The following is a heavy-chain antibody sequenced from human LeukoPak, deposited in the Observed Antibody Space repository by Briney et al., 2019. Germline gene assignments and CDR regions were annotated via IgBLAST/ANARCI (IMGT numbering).Heavy chain of an antibody. Sequence: GGSLRLSCAASGFTFSSYSMNWVRQAPGKGLEWVSSISSSSSYIYYADSVKGRFTISRDNAKNSLYLQVNSLRAEDTAVYYCARDSAAADTDYWGQGTLVTVSS. J-gene: IGHJ4*02. CDR3: ARDSAAADTDY. V-gene: IGHV3-21*01. CDR1: GFTFSSYS. CDR2: ISSSSSYI. D-gene: IGHD6-13*01.